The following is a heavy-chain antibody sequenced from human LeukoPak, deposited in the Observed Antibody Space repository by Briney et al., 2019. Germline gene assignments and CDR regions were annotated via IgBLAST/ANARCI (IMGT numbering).Heavy chain of an antibody. J-gene: IGHJ6*04. CDR2: ISGSGGST. Sequence: GGSLRLSCAASGFTFSSYAMSWVRQAPGKGLEWVSAISGSGGSTYYADSVKGRFTISRDNSKNTLYLQMNSLRAEDTAVYYCAKVRRRSTAYYYYGMDVWGKGTTVTASS. D-gene: IGHD2-2*01. CDR1: GFTFSSYA. V-gene: IGHV3-23*01. CDR3: AKVRRRSTAYYYYGMDV.